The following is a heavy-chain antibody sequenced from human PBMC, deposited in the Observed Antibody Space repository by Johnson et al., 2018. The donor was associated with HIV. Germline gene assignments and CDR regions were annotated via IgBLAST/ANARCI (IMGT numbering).Heavy chain of an antibody. J-gene: IGHJ3*02. V-gene: IGHV3-30-3*01. CDR3: ASLEELLRAFDI. CDR1: GFTFSSYA. CDR2: ISYDGSNK. D-gene: IGHD2-15*01. Sequence: QVQLVESGGGVVQPGRSLRLSCAASGFTFSSYAMHWVRQAPGKGLEWVAVISYDGSNKYYADSVKGRFTISRDNSKNTLYLQMNSLGAEGTAVYYCASLEELLRAFDIWGQGTMVTVSS.